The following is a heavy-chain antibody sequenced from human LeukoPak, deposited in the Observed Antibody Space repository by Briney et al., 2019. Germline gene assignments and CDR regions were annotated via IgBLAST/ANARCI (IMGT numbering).Heavy chain of an antibody. CDR2: ISGSGGST. V-gene: IGHV3-23*01. CDR1: GFTFSSYA. D-gene: IGHD3-10*01. CDR3: AKDRITMVRGVIIPHYGMDV. J-gene: IGHJ6*02. Sequence: GGSLRLSCAASGFTFSSYAMSWVRQAPGKGLEWVSAISGSGGSTYYADSVKGRFTISRDNSKNTLYLQMNSLRAEDTAVYYCAKDRITMVRGVIIPHYGMDVWGQGTTVTVSS.